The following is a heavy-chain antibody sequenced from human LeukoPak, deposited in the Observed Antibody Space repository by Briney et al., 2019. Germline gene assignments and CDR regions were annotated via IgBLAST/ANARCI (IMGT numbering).Heavy chain of an antibody. V-gene: IGHV3-48*01. J-gene: IGHJ4*02. Sequence: GGSLRLSCAASGFTFSSYNMNWVRQAPGKGLEWVSYIYSSSSTIYYADSVKGRFTISRDNAKNSLFLQMNSLRAEDTAVYYCARAPPAGYIYLDYWGQGTLVTVSS. CDR2: IYSSSSTI. CDR3: ARAPPAGYIYLDY. CDR1: GFTFSSYN. D-gene: IGHD5-12*01.